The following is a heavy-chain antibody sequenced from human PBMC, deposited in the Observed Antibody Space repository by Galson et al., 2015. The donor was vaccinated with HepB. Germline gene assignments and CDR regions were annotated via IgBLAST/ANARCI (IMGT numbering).Heavy chain of an antibody. D-gene: IGHD3-10*01. CDR3: ARDLQMATSGRLRNYYGMDV. Sequence: SLRLSCAASGFTFSSYDMNWVRQAPGKGLEFVSTISSIGDNTYYGDSVKGRFTISRDNSKNTLYLQMSSLRVEDTAVYFCARDLQMATSGRLRNYYGMDVWGQGTTVTVSS. V-gene: IGHV3-64D*06. CDR1: GFTFSSYD. CDR2: ISSIGDNT. J-gene: IGHJ6*02.